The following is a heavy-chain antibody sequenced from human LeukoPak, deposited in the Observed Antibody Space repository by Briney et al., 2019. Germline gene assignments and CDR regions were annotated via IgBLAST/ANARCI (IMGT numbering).Heavy chain of an antibody. J-gene: IGHJ4*02. CDR2: ISYDGNSK. Sequence: GGSLRLSCAASGFSLSSYAIHWVRQAPGKGLEWVAVISYDGNSKYYADSVKGRFTISRDNSKNTLYLQMNSLRAEDTAVYYCAKAANWGSFDYWGQGTLVTVSS. CDR3: AKAANWGSFDY. V-gene: IGHV3-30*04. D-gene: IGHD7-27*01. CDR1: GFSLSSYA.